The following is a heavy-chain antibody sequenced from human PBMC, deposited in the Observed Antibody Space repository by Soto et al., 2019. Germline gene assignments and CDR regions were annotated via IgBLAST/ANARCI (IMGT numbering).Heavy chain of an antibody. V-gene: IGHV3-23*01. D-gene: IGHD2-15*01. J-gene: IGHJ3*02. CDR1: GFTFN. CDR3: AKEDGINDAFDI. CDR2: ISGSGDST. Sequence: GGSLRLSCAASGFTFNWVRQAPGKGLEWVSGISGSGDSTYYADSVKGRFTVSRDNSKNTLYLQMNSLRAEDTAVYYCAKEDGINDAFDIWGQGTMVTVSS.